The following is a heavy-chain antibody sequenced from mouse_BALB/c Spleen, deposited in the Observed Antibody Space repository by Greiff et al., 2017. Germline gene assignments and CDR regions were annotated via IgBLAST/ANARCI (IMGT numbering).Heavy chain of an antibody. Sequence: EVKLVESGGGLVKPGGSLKLSCAASGFTFSSYAMSWVRQTPEKRLEWVASISSGGSTYYPDSVKGRFTISRDNARNILYLQMSSLRSEDTAMYYCARKLRHGGFDYWGQGTTLTVSS. CDR1: GFTFSSYA. D-gene: IGHD1-2*01. J-gene: IGHJ2*01. V-gene: IGHV5-6-5*01. CDR3: ARKLRHGGFDY. CDR2: ISSGGST.